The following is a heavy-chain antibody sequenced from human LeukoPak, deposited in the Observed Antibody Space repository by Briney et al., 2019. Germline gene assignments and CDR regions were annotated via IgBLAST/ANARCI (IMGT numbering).Heavy chain of an antibody. Sequence: ASVKVSCKASGYTFTSYGISWVRQAPGQGLEWMGWISASNGNTNYAQKLQGRVTMTTDTSTSTAYMELRSLRSDDTAVYYCAREGGRYSSSSYPSDYWGQGTLVTVSS. CDR1: GYTFTSYG. CDR3: AREGGRYSSSSYPSDY. D-gene: IGHD6-6*01. J-gene: IGHJ4*02. CDR2: ISASNGNT. V-gene: IGHV1-18*01.